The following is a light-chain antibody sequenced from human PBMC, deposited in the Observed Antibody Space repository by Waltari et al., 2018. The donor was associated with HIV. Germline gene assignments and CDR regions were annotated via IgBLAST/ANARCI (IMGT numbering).Light chain of an antibody. CDR2: KNI. CDR1: YIGTKN. CDR3: QVWDSSTVI. Sequence: SYHLTQPPSLSLAPGQTATITSGGDYIGTKNVRWYQQKPGQVPLLVILKNISRSSGIPERFAGSNSGSTAILTISAGQVADEADYYCQVWDSSTVIFGSGTTVTV. J-gene: IGLJ1*01. V-gene: IGLV3-9*01.